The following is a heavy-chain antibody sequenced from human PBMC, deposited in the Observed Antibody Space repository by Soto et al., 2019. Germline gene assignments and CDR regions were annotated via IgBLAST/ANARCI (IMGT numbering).Heavy chain of an antibody. CDR1: GYSFTSYW. J-gene: IGHJ6*02. D-gene: IGHD3-10*01. Sequence: ESLKISCKGSGYSFTSYWIGWVRQMPGKGLEWMGIIYPGDSATRYSPSFQGQVTISADKSISTAYLQWNSLKASDTAMYYCTRVLWFGESSHGMDVWGQGTTVTVSS. CDR3: TRVLWFGESSHGMDV. CDR2: IYPGDSAT. V-gene: IGHV5-51*01.